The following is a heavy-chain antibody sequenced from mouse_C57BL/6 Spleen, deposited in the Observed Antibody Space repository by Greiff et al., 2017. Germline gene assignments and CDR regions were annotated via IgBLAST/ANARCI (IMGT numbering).Heavy chain of an antibody. CDR1: GYTFTSYW. V-gene: IGHV1-69*01. D-gene: IGHD1-1*01. Sequence: QVQLQQPGTELVKPGASVKLSCKASGYTFTSYWMHWVKQRPGQGLEWIGEIDPSDSYTNYNQKFKGKSTLTVDKSSSTAYMQLSSLTSEDSAVYYCARTPLSSWYFDVWGTGTTVTVSS. CDR2: IDPSDSYT. CDR3: ARTPLSSWYFDV. J-gene: IGHJ1*03.